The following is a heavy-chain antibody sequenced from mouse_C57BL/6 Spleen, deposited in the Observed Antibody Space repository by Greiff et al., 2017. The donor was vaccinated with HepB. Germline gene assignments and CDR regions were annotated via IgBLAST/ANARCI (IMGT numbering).Heavy chain of an antibody. CDR1: GYTFTSYW. Sequence: QVQLQQPGAELVKPGASVKLSCKASGYTFTSYWMQWVKQRPGQGLEWIGEIDPSDSYTNYNQKFKGKATLTVDTSSSTAYMQLSSLTSEDSAVYYCAREIPDYYGSSHWYFDVWGTGTTVTVSS. CDR3: AREIPDYYGSSHWYFDV. V-gene: IGHV1-50*01. D-gene: IGHD1-1*01. CDR2: IDPSDSYT. J-gene: IGHJ1*03.